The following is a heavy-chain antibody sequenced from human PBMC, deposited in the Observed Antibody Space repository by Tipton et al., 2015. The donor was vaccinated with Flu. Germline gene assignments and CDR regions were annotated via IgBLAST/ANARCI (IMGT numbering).Heavy chain of an antibody. J-gene: IGHJ5*02. CDR2: IFYSGST. CDR3: ARAQYSSGWFDH. V-gene: IGHV4-59*08. D-gene: IGHD6-19*01. CDR1: GGSISSYY. Sequence: TLSLTCTVSGGSISSYYWSWIRQPPGKGLEWIGYIFYSGSTNYNPSLKSRVTISVDTSKNQFSLKLSSVTAADTAVYYCARAQYSSGWFDHWGQGALVTVTS.